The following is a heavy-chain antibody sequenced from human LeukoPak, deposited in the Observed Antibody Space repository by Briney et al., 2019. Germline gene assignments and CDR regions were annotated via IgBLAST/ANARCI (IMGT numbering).Heavy chain of an antibody. CDR3: ARDSQEFFQH. J-gene: IGHJ1*01. V-gene: IGHV3-43*02. CDR1: GVTFNNYA. Sequence: GGTLRLSCAVSGVTFNNYAIHWGRQAPEKGLEWVSLMSWYGGSTYYADSLKGGFTISRDNSKNSLYLQMNSLRTEDTALYYCARDSQEFFQHWGQGTMVTVSS. CDR2: MSWYGGST.